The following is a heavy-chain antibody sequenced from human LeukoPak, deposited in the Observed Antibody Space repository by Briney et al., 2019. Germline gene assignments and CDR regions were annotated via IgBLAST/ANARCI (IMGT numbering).Heavy chain of an antibody. Sequence: WASVKVPCKASGYTFTSYYMHWVRQAPGQGLEWMGIINPSGGSTSYAQKFQGRVTMTRDTSTSTVYMELSSLRSEDTAVYYCARKEPAPYFDYWGQGTLVTVSS. D-gene: IGHD1-26*01. CDR1: GYTFTSYY. V-gene: IGHV1-46*01. CDR3: ARKEPAPYFDY. J-gene: IGHJ4*02. CDR2: INPSGGST.